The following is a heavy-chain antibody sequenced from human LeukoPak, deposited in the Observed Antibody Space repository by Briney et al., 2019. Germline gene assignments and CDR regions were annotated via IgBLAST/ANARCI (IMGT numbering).Heavy chain of an antibody. J-gene: IGHJ4*02. Sequence: GGSLRLSCAASGFTFSSYEMNWVRQAPGKGLEWVSYISSSGSTIYYADSVKGRFTISRDNAKNSLYLQMNGLRAEDTAVYYCARVKWLRPRRYFDYWGQGTLVTVSS. D-gene: IGHD5-12*01. CDR3: ARVKWLRPRRYFDY. V-gene: IGHV3-48*03. CDR2: ISSSGSTI. CDR1: GFTFSSYE.